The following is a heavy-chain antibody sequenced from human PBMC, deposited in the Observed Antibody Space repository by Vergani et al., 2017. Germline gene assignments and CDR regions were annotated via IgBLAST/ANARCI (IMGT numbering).Heavy chain of an antibody. D-gene: IGHD3-22*01. Sequence: EVQLVESGGGLVQPGGSLRLSCAASGFTFSSYWMHWVRQAPGKGLVWVSRINSDGSSTSYADSVKGRFTISRDNAKNTLYLQMNSLRAEDTAVYYCARDLSSTMIVVVPEYYFDYWGQGTLVTVSS. CDR2: INSDGSST. V-gene: IGHV3-74*01. J-gene: IGHJ4*02. CDR1: GFTFSSYW. CDR3: ARDLSSTMIVVVPEYYFDY.